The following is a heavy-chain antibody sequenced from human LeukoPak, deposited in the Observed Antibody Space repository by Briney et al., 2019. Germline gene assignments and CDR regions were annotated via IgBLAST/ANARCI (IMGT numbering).Heavy chain of an antibody. CDR3: AKDRDCSSTGCYVFAN. J-gene: IGHJ4*02. D-gene: IGHD2-2*01. CDR1: GVTLRNYA. Sequence: GGSLRLSCAASGVTLRNYAMTWIRQAPGKGLQCVSVISGDGESTYYADSVRGRFTISRDNSKNTMYLQMNNLRAEDTAIYYCAKDRDCSSTGCYVFANWGQGTLVTVSS. V-gene: IGHV3-23*01. CDR2: ISGDGEST.